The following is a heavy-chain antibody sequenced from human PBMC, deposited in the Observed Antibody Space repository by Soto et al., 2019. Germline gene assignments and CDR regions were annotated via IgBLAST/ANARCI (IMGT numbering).Heavy chain of an antibody. CDR2: IYYSGGT. CDR3: ARFADSDTSRFDY. V-gene: IGHV4-59*08. D-gene: IGHD3-22*01. CDR1: GGSISSYY. J-gene: IGHJ4*02. Sequence: QVQLQESGPGLVKSSETLSLTCSVSGGSISSYYWSWIRHPPGKGLEWIGYIYYSGGTNYNPSLKSRVTISVATSQNQFSLKLNSVTAADTAVYYCARFADSDTSRFDYWGQGTLVTVSS.